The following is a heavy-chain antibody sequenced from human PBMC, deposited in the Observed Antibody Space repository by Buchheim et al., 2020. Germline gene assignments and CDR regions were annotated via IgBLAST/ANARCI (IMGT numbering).Heavy chain of an antibody. V-gene: IGHV1-69*02. J-gene: IGHJ5*02. CDR1: GGTFSSYT. CDR3: ARGTLGYCSSTSCYPNGFDP. D-gene: IGHD2-2*01. CDR2: IIPILGIA. Sequence: QVQLVQSGAEVMKPGSSVKVSCKASGGTFSSYTISWVRQAPGQGLEWMGRIIPILGIANYAQKFQGRVTITADKSTSTPYMELSSLRSEDTAVYYCARGTLGYCSSTSCYPNGFDPWGQGTL.